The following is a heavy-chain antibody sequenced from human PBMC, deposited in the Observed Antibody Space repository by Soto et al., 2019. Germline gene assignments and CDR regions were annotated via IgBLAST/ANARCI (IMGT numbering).Heavy chain of an antibody. CDR1: GYTFTTYG. V-gene: IGHV1-18*04. CDR3: AREYSSSWYAWLDP. D-gene: IGHD6-13*01. Sequence: ASVKVSCKGSGYTFTTYGISWVRQAPGQGLEWMGWISGYSGHTNYAQKFQGRVTMTTDTSTSTAYMELRSLRSDDTAVYYCAREYSSSWYAWLDPWGQGTLVTVSS. J-gene: IGHJ5*02. CDR2: ISGYSGHT.